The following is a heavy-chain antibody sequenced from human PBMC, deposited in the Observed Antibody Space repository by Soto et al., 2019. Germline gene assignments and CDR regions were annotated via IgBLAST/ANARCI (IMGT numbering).Heavy chain of an antibody. CDR3: ARDLTSYGEYYFDY. CDR1: GFTFSSYA. D-gene: IGHD5-18*01. V-gene: IGHV3-48*02. CDR2: ISSSSSTI. Sequence: GGSLRLSCAASGFTFSSYAMSWVRQAPGKGLEWVSAISSSSSTIYYADSVKGRFTISRDNAKNSLYLQMNSLRDEDTAVYYCARDLTSYGEYYFDYWGQGTLVTVSS. J-gene: IGHJ4*02.